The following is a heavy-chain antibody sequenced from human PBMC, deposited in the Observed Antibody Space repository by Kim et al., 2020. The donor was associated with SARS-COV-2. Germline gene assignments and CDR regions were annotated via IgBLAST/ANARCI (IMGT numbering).Heavy chain of an antibody. CDR2: IIPIFGTA. V-gene: IGHV1-69*13. CDR3: ARRCVLRFLEWLLLLYYYYYGMDV. J-gene: IGHJ6*02. Sequence: SVKVSCKASGGTFSSYAISWVRQAPGQGLEWMGGIIPIFGTANYAQKFQGRVTITADESTSTAYMELSSLRSEDTAVYYCARRCVLRFLEWLLLLYYYYYGMDVWGQGTTVTVSS. D-gene: IGHD3-3*01. CDR1: GGTFSSYA.